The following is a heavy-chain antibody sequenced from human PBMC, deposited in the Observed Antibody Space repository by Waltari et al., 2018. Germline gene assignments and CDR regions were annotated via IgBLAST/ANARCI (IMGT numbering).Heavy chain of an antibody. CDR2: ISSSGSRI. V-gene: IGHV3-48*03. Sequence: DVQLVESGGGLVPPGGCLSLSLAASDVGLQASEMNWARQAPGKGLEWVSYISSSGSRIEYADSVQGRFTVSRDNARNSLYLQMNSLRAADTAVYYCARDDHGSGRRFEYWGQGTLVTVSS. J-gene: IGHJ4*02. CDR1: DVGLQASE. CDR3: ARDDHGSGRRFEY. D-gene: IGHD3-10*01.